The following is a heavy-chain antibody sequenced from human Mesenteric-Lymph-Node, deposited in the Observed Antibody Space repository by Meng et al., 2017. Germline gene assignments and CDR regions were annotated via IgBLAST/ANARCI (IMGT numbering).Heavy chain of an antibody. CDR3: ARTYLRSLQGNYYYGMDV. CDR2: IIPIFGTA. J-gene: IGHJ6*02. V-gene: IGHV1-69*05. Sequence: SVKVSCKASGGTFSRYAINWVRQAPGQGLEWMGGIIPIFGTANYAQKFQGRVTITTDESTSTAYMELSSLRSEDTAVYYCARTYLRSLQGNYYYGMDVWGQGTTGTGAS. D-gene: IGHD3-10*01. CDR1: GGTFSRYA.